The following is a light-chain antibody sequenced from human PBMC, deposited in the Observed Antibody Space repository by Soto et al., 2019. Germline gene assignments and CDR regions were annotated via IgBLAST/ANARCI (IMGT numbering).Light chain of an antibody. CDR1: SSDVGGYNY. CDR2: EVT. V-gene: IGLV2-14*01. J-gene: IGLJ1*01. CDR3: SSFTSSGTRV. Sequence: QSAPTQPASVSGSPGQSITISCTGTSSDVGGYNYVSWYQQHPGKAPRVMIYEVTSRPSGVSDRFSGSKSGNTASLTTSGLQVEDEADYYCSSFTSSGTRVFGTGTKLTVL.